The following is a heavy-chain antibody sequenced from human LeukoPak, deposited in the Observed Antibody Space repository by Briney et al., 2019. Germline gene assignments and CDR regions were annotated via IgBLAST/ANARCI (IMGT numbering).Heavy chain of an antibody. CDR2: INHSGST. J-gene: IGHJ5*02. D-gene: IGHD3-10*01. CDR3: ARRVALWFGELKSNWFDP. V-gene: IGHV4-39*07. CDR1: GGSISSSSYY. Sequence: PSETLSLTCTVSGGSISSSSYYWGWIRQPPGKGLEWIGEINHSGSTNYNPSLKSRVTISVDTSKNQFSLKLSSVTAADTAVYYCARRVALWFGELKSNWFDPWGQGTLVTVSS.